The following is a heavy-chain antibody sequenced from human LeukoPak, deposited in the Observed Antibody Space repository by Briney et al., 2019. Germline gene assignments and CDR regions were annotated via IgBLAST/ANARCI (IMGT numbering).Heavy chain of an antibody. CDR1: GGSISSGSYY. V-gene: IGHV4-61*10. Sequence: SQTVSLTCTVSGGSISSGSYYWSWIRQPAGKGLEWIGYIYYSGSTNYNPSLKSRVTISVDTSKNQFSLKLSSVTAADTAVYYCARALNDYVWGSYPPPYYFDYWGQGTLVTVSS. J-gene: IGHJ4*02. D-gene: IGHD3-16*02. CDR3: ARALNDYVWGSYPPPYYFDY. CDR2: IYYSGST.